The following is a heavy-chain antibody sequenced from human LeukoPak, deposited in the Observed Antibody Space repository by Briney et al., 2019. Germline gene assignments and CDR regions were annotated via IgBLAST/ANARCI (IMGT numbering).Heavy chain of an antibody. J-gene: IGHJ4*02. D-gene: IGHD7-27*01. V-gene: IGHV3-30*02. Sequence: GGSLRLSCAASGFTFSSYGMHWVRQAPGKGLEWVAFIRYDGSDKYYADSVKGRLTISRDNSKNTLYLQMNSLRAEDTAVYYCAREEGGKLGIDYYFDYWGQGILVTVSS. CDR3: AREEGGKLGIDYYFDY. CDR2: IRYDGSDK. CDR1: GFTFSSYG.